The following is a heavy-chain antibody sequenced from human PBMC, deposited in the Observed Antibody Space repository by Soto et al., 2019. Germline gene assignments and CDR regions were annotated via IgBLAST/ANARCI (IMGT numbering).Heavy chain of an antibody. CDR1: GYTFTSYA. Sequence: ASVKVSCKASGYTFTSYAMHWVSQAPGQRLEWMGWINAGNGNTKYSQKFQGRVTITRDTSASTAYMELSSLRSEDTAVYYCARAGRVLMVYAIHYDYWGQGTLVTVSS. CDR3: ARAGRVLMVYAIHYDY. CDR2: INAGNGNT. V-gene: IGHV1-3*01. J-gene: IGHJ4*02. D-gene: IGHD2-8*01.